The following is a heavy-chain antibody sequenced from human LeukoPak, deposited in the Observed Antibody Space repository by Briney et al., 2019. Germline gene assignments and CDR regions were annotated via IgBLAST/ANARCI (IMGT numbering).Heavy chain of an antibody. CDR2: IRYDGSNK. CDR1: GFTFSSYG. V-gene: IGHV3-30*02. D-gene: IGHD3-10*01. J-gene: IGHJ4*02. Sequence: GGSLRLSCAASGFTFSSYGMHWVRQAPGKGLEWVAFIRYDGSNKKYVDSLKGRFTISRDNAKNSLYLQMNSLRAEDTAVYYCARENKPIIYYGSGSHLDYWGQGTLVTVSS. CDR3: ARENKPIIYYGSGSHLDY.